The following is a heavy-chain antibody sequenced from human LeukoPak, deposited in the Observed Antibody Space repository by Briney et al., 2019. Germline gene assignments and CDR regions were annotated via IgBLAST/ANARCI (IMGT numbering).Heavy chain of an antibody. CDR1: GGTFSSYA. V-gene: IGHV1-69*04. CDR3: ASGDTAMVLYY. J-gene: IGHJ4*02. CDR2: IIPILGIA. D-gene: IGHD5-18*01. Sequence: ASVKVSCKASGGTFSSYAISWVRQAPGQGLEWMGRIIPILGIANYAQKFQGRVTITADKSTSTAYMELSSLRSEDTAVYYCASGDTAMVLYYWGQGTLVTVSS.